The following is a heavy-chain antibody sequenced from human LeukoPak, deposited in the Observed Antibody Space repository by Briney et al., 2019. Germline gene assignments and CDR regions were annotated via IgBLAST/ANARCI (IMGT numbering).Heavy chain of an antibody. CDR2: IIPILGIA. V-gene: IGHV1-69*04. CDR1: GGTFSSYA. CDR3: ASLTTVTRPYYFDY. Sequence: ASVKFSCKASGGTFSSYAISWVRQAPGQGLEWMGRIIPILGIANYAQKFQGRVTITADKSTSTAYMELSSLRSEDTAAYYCASLTTVTRPYYFDYWGQGTLVTVSS. D-gene: IGHD4-17*01. J-gene: IGHJ4*02.